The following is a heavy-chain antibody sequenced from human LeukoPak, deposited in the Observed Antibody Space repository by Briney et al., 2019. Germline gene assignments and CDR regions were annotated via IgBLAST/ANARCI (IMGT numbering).Heavy chain of an antibody. D-gene: IGHD5-18*01. CDR3: AKGVDTAMDMIDY. V-gene: IGHV3-30*18. CDR2: ISYDGSNK. J-gene: IGHJ4*02. Sequence: GGSLRLFCAASGFTFSSYGMHWVRQAPGKGLEWVAVISYDGSNKYYADSVKGRFTISRDNSKNTLYLQMNSLRAEDTAVYYCAKGVDTAMDMIDYWGQGTLVTVSS. CDR1: GFTFSSYG.